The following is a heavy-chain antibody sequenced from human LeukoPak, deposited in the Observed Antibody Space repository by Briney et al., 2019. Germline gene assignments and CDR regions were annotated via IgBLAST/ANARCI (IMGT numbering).Heavy chain of an antibody. J-gene: IGHJ4*02. CDR2: IKDDGSAK. Sequence: GGSLRLSCAASGFTFSNYWMSWVRQAPGKGLEWVANIKDDGSAKGYAESVKGRFTISRDNAKNSMLLQVNNVGAEDTAVYYCATHPETARGRNGPHDCGQATLATVSS. CDR1: GFTFSNYW. CDR3: ATHPETARGRNGPHD. D-gene: IGHD1-14*01. V-gene: IGHV3-7*01.